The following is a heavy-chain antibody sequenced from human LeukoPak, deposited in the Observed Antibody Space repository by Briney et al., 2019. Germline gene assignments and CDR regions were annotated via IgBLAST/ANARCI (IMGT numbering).Heavy chain of an antibody. CDR1: GFTFSSYW. Sequence: PGGSLRLSCAASGFTFSSYWMHWVRQAPGKGLVWVSRINTDGSSTSYADSVKGRFTISRDNAKNTLYLQMNSLRAEDTAVYYCTTQDGHERDYWGQGTLVTVSS. V-gene: IGHV3-74*01. CDR3: TTQDGHERDY. D-gene: IGHD1-14*01. J-gene: IGHJ4*02. CDR2: INTDGSST.